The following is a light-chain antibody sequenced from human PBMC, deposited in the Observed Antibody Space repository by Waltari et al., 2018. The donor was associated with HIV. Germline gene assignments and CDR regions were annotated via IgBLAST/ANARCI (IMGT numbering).Light chain of an antibody. CDR1: QSVSNS. V-gene: IGKV3-11*01. CDR3: QGHST. CDR2: GAS. Sequence: EIVLTQSPATLPLSPGERATLSCRASQSVSNSLAWYQQKPGQAPRLLIYGASNRATGIPARFSGSGSGTDFTLSISSLEPEDFAVYYCQGHSTFGQGTILDLK. J-gene: IGKJ2*01.